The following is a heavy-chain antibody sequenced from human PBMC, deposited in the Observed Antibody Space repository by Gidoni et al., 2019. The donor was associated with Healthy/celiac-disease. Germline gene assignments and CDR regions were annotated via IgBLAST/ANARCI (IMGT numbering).Heavy chain of an antibody. CDR2: SWNSGSI. D-gene: IGHD6-19*01. V-gene: IGHV3-9*01. J-gene: IGHJ4*02. CDR3: AKGAIAGAGAEFDY. Sequence: SWNSGSIGYADSVKGRFTISRDNAKNSLYLQMNSLRDEDTALYYCAKGAIAGAGAEFDYWGQGTLVTVSS.